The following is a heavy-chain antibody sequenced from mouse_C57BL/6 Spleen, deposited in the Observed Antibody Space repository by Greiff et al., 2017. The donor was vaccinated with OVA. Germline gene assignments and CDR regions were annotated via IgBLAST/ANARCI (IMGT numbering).Heavy chain of an antibody. CDR2: IHPNSGST. Sequence: VQLQQPGAELVKPGASVKLSCKASGYTFTSYWMHWVKQRPGPGLEWIGMIHPNSGSTNYNEKFKSKATLTVDKSSSTAYMQLSSLTSEDSAVYYCALIYYGYDGDAMDYWGQGTSVTVSS. CDR1: GYTFTSYW. J-gene: IGHJ4*01. D-gene: IGHD2-2*01. V-gene: IGHV1-64*01. CDR3: ALIYYGYDGDAMDY.